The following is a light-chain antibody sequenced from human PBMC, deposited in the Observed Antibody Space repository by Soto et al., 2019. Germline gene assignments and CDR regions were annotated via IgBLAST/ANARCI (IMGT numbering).Light chain of an antibody. V-gene: IGKV2-28*01. CDR2: LGS. CDR1: QSLLHSTGYNY. Sequence: DIVMTPSPLSLPVTPGEPASISCRSSQSLLHSTGYNYLDWYLQKPGQSPQLLIYLGSNRASGVPDRFCGSGSGTDFTLKISRVVAEDVWVYYCMQALQTPLTFGQGTRLEIK. CDR3: MQALQTPLT. J-gene: IGKJ5*01.